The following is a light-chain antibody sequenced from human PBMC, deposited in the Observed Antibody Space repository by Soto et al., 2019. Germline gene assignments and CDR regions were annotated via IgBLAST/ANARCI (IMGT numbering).Light chain of an antibody. CDR3: CSFAGSNNYV. CDR1: SSDVGGYNF. J-gene: IGLJ1*01. V-gene: IGLV2-8*01. CDR2: EVI. Sequence: QSALTQPPSASGSPGQSVTNSCTGTSSDVGGYNFVSWYQQHPGKAPKLIIYEVIKRPSGVPDRFSGSKSGNTASLTVSGLQSEDEADYYCCSFAGSNNYVFGTGTKVTVL.